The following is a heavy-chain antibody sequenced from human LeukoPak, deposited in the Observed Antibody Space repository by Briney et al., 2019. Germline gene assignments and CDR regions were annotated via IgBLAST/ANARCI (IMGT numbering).Heavy chain of an antibody. CDR1: GGSFSGYY. Sequence: SETLSLTCAVYGGSFSGYYWSWIRQPPGKGLEWIGEINHSGSTNYSPSLKSRVTISVDTSKNQFSLKLSSVTAADTAVYYCARGYDSSSYLPSPWGQGTLVTVSS. V-gene: IGHV4-34*01. CDR2: INHSGST. J-gene: IGHJ5*02. CDR3: ARGYDSSSYLPSP. D-gene: IGHD3-22*01.